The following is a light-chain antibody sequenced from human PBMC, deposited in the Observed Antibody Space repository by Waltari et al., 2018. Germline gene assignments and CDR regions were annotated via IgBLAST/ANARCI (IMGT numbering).Light chain of an antibody. CDR2: GAS. CDR3: QQYNNWPET. CDR1: QSLSSN. V-gene: IGKV3-15*01. J-gene: IGKJ1*01. Sequence: ETVMTQSPATLSVSPGERATLPCRASQSLSSNLAWYQQKPGQAPRLLIYGASTRATGIPTRFSGSGSGTEFTLTISSLQSEDFAVYYCQQYNNWPETFGQGTKVEIK.